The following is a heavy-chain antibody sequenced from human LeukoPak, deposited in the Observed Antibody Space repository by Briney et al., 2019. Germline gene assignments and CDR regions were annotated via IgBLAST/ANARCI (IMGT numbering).Heavy chain of an antibody. Sequence: PGGSLRLSCAASGFTFSSYAMIWVRQAPGKGLEWVSGTNDSGGSTYYADSVKGRFTISRDNSKNTLYLQMNSLRAEDTAVYYCAADLGDPIFGVVGSDYWGQGTLVTVSS. CDR3: AADLGDPIFGVVGSDY. CDR1: GFTFSSYA. CDR2: TNDSGGST. J-gene: IGHJ4*02. V-gene: IGHV3-23*01. D-gene: IGHD3-3*01.